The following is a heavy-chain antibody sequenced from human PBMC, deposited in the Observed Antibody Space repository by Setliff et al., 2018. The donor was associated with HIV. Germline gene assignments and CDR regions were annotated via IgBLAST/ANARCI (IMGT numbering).Heavy chain of an antibody. D-gene: IGHD3-9*01. V-gene: IGHV1-2*02. CDR2: INPKSGGT. CDR3: ARTWGAGVTGSSFEP. Sequence: ASVKVSCKASGYTFTGYYMHWVRQAPGQGLEWMGWINPKSGGTNYAQNFQGRVTMTRDTSISTAYMEVRSLRSEDTAVYFCARTWGAGVTGSSFEPWGQGTRVTVSS. J-gene: IGHJ5*02. CDR1: GYTFTGYY.